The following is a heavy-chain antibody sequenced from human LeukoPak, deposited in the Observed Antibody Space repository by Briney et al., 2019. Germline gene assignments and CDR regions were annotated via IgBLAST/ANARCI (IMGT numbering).Heavy chain of an antibody. J-gene: IGHJ5*02. Sequence: PGGSLRLSCAASGFTFSSYSMNWVRQAPGKGLEWVSSISSSSSYIYYADSVRGRFTISRDNSKNTLYLQMNSLRVEDTAVYYCAREGTKTGGHWFDPWGQGTLVTVSS. D-gene: IGHD3-16*01. CDR1: GFTFSSYS. CDR3: AREGTKTGGHWFDP. V-gene: IGHV3-21*01. CDR2: ISSSSSYI.